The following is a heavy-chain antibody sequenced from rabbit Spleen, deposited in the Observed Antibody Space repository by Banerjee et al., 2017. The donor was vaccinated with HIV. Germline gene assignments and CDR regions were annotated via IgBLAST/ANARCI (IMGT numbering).Heavy chain of an antibody. J-gene: IGHJ3*01. D-gene: IGHD8-1*01. CDR1: GFSFSGSYY. CDR2: IYNGDGST. V-gene: IGHV1S40*01. Sequence: QSLEESGGDLVKPGASLTLTCTASGFSFSGSYYMCWVRQAPGKGLEWIACIYNGDGSTYYASWVNGRFTCSKTSSTTVTLQMTSLTVADTATYFCARDTGSSFSSYGMDLWGQGTLVTVS. CDR3: ARDTGSSFSSYGMDL.